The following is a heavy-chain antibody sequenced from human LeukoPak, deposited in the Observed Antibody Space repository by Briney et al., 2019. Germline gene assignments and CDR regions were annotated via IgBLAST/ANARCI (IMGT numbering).Heavy chain of an antibody. D-gene: IGHD7-27*01. CDR1: GFTFSSYE. Sequence: PGGSLRLSCAASGFTFSSYETNWVRRAPGKGLEWISYITSTSNSIYYAESVKGRFTISRDNAKNSLYLQMDSLRVEDTALYFCAASLGPRDYWGQGILVTVSS. CDR2: ITSTSNSI. V-gene: IGHV3-48*03. CDR3: AASLGPRDY. J-gene: IGHJ4*02.